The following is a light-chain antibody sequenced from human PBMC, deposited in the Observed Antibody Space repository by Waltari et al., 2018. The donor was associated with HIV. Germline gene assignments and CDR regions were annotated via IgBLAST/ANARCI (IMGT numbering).Light chain of an antibody. CDR3: AAWDDSLIGPV. Sequence: QSVLTQPPSASGTPGQRVTISCSGSSSKIGSNTVNWSQQLPGTAPKLLIYSKKRRPSGVPDRLSGSKAGTAACLAISVLQSEDEANYYCAAWDDSLIGPVFGGGTKLTVL. CDR2: SKK. J-gene: IGLJ3*02. V-gene: IGLV1-44*01. CDR1: SSKIGSNT.